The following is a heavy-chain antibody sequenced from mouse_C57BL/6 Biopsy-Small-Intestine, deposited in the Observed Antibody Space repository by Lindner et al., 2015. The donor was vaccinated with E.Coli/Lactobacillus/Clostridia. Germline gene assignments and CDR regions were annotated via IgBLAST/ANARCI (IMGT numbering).Heavy chain of an antibody. Sequence: VQLQESGAELMKPGASVKLSCKASGYTFTGYWIEWIKQRPGHGLEWIGEILPGSDSTNFNEKFNGKATFTADTSSNTAYMQLGSLTTEDSAIYYCARRWGWYFDVWGQGTTLTVSS. J-gene: IGHJ2*01. CDR1: GYTFTGYW. CDR2: ILPGSDST. CDR3: ARRWGWYFDV. D-gene: IGHD3-3*01. V-gene: IGHV1-9*01.